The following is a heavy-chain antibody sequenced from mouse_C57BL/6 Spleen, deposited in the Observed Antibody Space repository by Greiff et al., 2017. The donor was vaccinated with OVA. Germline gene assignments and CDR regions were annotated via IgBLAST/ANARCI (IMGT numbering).Heavy chain of an antibody. J-gene: IGHJ4*01. CDR3: ARGNFYYGSKRAMYY. D-gene: IGHD1-1*01. CDR1: GYTFTDHT. CDR2: IYPRDGST. V-gene: IGHV1-78*01. Sequence: QVQLQQSGAELVKPGASVKISCKVSGYTFTDHTIHWMKQRPEQGLEWIGYIYPRDGSTKYNEKFKGKATLTADKSASTAYMQLNSLTSEDSAVYFCARGNFYYGSKRAMYYWGQGTSVTVAS.